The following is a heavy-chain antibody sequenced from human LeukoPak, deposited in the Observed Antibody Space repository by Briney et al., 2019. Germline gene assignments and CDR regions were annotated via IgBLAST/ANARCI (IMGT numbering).Heavy chain of an antibody. CDR3: AKAQLLGYCSSTSCYSDYYYYMDV. V-gene: IGHV6-1*01. Sequence: SQTLSLTCAISGDSVSSNSAAWNWIRQSPSRGLEWLGRTYYRSKWYNDYAVSVKSRITINPDTSKSQFSLQLNSVTPEDTAVYYCAKAQLLGYCSSTSCYSDYYYYMDVWGKGTTVTVSS. CDR2: TYYRSKWYN. D-gene: IGHD2-2*02. CDR1: GDSVSSNSAA. J-gene: IGHJ6*03.